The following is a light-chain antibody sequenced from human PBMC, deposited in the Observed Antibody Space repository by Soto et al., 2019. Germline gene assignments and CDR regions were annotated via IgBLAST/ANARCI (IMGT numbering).Light chain of an antibody. V-gene: IGKV1-5*03. CDR3: KQYNAYSWT. CDR1: QNINSW. J-gene: IGKJ1*01. CDR2: EAY. Sequence: DIHMTQSPSTLSASVGDRVTITCRASQNINSWLAWYQQKPGKAPKLLIYEAYTLETGVQSRFGGSGSGTEFTLTIRSLQPDDFATYYCKQYNAYSWTFGQGTKVDIK.